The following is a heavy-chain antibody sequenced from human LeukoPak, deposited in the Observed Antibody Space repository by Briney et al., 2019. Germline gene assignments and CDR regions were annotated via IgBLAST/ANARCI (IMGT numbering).Heavy chain of an antibody. V-gene: IGHV4-34*01. CDR2: INHSGST. Sequence: SETLSLTCAVYGGSFSGYYWSWIRQPPGKGLEWIGEINHSGSTNYNPSLKSRVTISVDTSKNQFSLKLSSVTAADTAVYYCAGARYSGSYLDYWGQGTLVTVSS. CDR1: GGSFSGYY. D-gene: IGHD1-26*01. CDR3: AGARYSGSYLDY. J-gene: IGHJ4*02.